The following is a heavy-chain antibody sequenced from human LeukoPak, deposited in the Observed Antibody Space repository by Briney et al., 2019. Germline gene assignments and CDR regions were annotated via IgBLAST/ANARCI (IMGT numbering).Heavy chain of an antibody. J-gene: IGHJ4*02. D-gene: IGHD5-24*01. CDR3: ARGRDGPDY. CDR1: GGSISSYY. CDR2: IYYSGST. V-gene: IGHV4-59*01. Sequence: SETLSLTCTVPGGSISSYYWSWIRQPPGKGLEWIGYIYYSGSTNYNPSLKSRVTISVDTSKNQFSLKLSSVTAADTAVYYCARGRDGPDYWGQGTLVTVSS.